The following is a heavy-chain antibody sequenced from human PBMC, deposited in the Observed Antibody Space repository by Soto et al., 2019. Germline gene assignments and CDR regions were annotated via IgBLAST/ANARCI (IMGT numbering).Heavy chain of an antibody. CDR1: GFTFSSHA. J-gene: IGHJ4*02. V-gene: IGHV3-23*01. CDR2: ISGSGSNT. CDR3: AKDLREASTQ. Sequence: LRLSFAASGFTFSSHAMSWVRQAPGKGLEWVSAISGSGSNTYYADSVKGRFTISRDNSKNTLYLQVDSLRAEDTAVYYCAKDLREASTQGGKGTLVTVS. D-gene: IGHD2-2*01.